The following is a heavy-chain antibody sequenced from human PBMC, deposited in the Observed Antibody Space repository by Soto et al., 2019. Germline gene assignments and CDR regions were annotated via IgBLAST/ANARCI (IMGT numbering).Heavy chain of an antibody. CDR3: ARGKSIAARNYYYYYYMDV. Sequence: SETLSLTCAVYGGSFSGYYWSWIRQPPGKGLEWIGEINHSGSTNYNPSLKSRVTISVDTSKNQFSLKLSSVTAADTAVYYCARGKSIAARNYYYYYYMDVWGKGTTVTVSS. CDR2: INHSGST. D-gene: IGHD6-6*01. CDR1: GGSFSGYY. J-gene: IGHJ6*03. V-gene: IGHV4-34*01.